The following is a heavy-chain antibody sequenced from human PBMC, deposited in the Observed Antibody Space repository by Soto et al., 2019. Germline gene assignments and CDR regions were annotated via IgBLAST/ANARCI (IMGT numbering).Heavy chain of an antibody. D-gene: IGHD1-1*01. Sequence: SETLSLTCSVSGGSINSSSYFWGWVRQPPGKGLEWIGRIYATGTTDYNPSLKSRVMMSVDTSKKQFSLKLRSVTAADTAVYYCVRDGTKTLRDWFDPWGQGISVTVSS. J-gene: IGHJ5*02. CDR2: IYATGTT. CDR1: GGSINSSSYF. CDR3: VRDGTKTLRDWFDP. V-gene: IGHV4-39*07.